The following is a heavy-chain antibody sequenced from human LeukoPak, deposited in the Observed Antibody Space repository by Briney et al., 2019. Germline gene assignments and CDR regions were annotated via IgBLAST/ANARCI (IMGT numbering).Heavy chain of an antibody. J-gene: IGHJ6*04. CDR1: GSTFSGYW. V-gene: IGHV3-7*01. CDR3: ARDRGFGQADV. D-gene: IGHD3-10*01. Sequence: GGSLTLSCAASGSTFSGYWMSWLRQAPGKGLEWVANIKQDGGEKYYVDSVKGRFTISRDNAKNSLYLQMNSLRAEDTAVYYCARDRGFGQADVWGKGTTVTVSS. CDR2: IKQDGGEK.